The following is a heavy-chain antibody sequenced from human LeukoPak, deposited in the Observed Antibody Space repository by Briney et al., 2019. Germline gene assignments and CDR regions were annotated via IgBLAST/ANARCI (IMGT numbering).Heavy chain of an antibody. J-gene: IGHJ4*02. CDR1: GGSFSRYY. CDR3: ARDSEGDGNFDY. Sequence: PSETLSLTCAVYGGSFSRYYWSWIRQPPGKGLEWIGYIYYSGSTNYNPSLKSRVTISVDTSKNQFSLKLSSVTAADTAVYYCARDSEGDGNFDYWGQGTLVTVSS. CDR2: IYYSGST. V-gene: IGHV4-59*13. D-gene: IGHD3-16*01.